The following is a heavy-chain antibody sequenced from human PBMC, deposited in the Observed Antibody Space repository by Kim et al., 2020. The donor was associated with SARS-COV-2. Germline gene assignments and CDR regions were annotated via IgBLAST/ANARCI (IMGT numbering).Heavy chain of an antibody. CDR3: ARGRVTMVRGVIKSYGMDV. J-gene: IGHJ6*02. D-gene: IGHD3-10*01. Sequence: SETLSLTCAVYGGSFSGYYWSWIRQPPGKGLEWIGEINHSGSTNYNPSLKSRVTISVDTSKNQFSLKLSSVTAADTAVYYCARGRVTMVRGVIKSYGMDVWGQGTTVTDSS. CDR1: GGSFSGYY. CDR2: INHSGST. V-gene: IGHV4-34*01.